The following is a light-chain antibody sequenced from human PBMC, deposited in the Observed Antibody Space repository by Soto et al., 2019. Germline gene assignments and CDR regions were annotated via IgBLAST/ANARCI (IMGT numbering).Light chain of an antibody. V-gene: IGKV1-12*01. CDR3: QQAFSLPWT. CDR1: QAIGTW. Sequence: IQLTQSPSSESAPAGDRVTITCRASQAIGTWLGWYQQKPGKAPNLLIFEASSLQSGVPSRFSGGGSGTDFTLTISSLQSDDFATYYCQQAFSLPWTFGQGTKVDIK. CDR2: EAS. J-gene: IGKJ1*01.